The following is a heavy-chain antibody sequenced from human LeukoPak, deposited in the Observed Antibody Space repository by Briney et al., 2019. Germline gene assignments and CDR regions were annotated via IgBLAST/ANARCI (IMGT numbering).Heavy chain of an antibody. Sequence: GGSLRLSCAASGFTFSDWYLSWVRQVPGNRPEWVSYISTSGSSIYYADSVKGRLTISRDNAKNSVYLQMNSLRAEDTAVYYCARGHYGMDVWGQGTTVTVSS. CDR3: ARGHYGMDV. J-gene: IGHJ6*02. CDR2: ISTSGSSI. CDR1: GFTFSDWY. V-gene: IGHV3-11*01.